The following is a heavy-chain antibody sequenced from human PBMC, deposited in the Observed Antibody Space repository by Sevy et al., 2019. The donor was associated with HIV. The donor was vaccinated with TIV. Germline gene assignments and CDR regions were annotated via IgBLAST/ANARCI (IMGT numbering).Heavy chain of an antibody. Sequence: ASVKVSCKASGGTFSSYAISWVRQAPGQGLEWMGGIIPIFGTANYAQKFQGRVTITADESTSTAYMELSSLRSEDTAVYYCARVLSAVAGLAYWGQGTLVTVSS. J-gene: IGHJ4*02. CDR2: IIPIFGTA. CDR1: GGTFSSYA. CDR3: ARVLSAVAGLAY. D-gene: IGHD6-19*01. V-gene: IGHV1-69*13.